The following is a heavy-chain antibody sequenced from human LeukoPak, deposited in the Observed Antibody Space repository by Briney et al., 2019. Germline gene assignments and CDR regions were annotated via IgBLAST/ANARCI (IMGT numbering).Heavy chain of an antibody. J-gene: IGHJ4*02. Sequence: GASVKVSCKASGYTFSSHAMNWVRQAPGQGLEWMGWINTNTGNPTYAQGFTGRFVFSLDTSVSTAYLQISSLKAEDTAVYYCARESEYYYDSSTYSGDDYWGQGTLVTVSS. CDR3: ARESEYYYDSSTYSGDDY. CDR2: INTNTGNP. CDR1: GYTFSSHA. V-gene: IGHV7-4-1*02. D-gene: IGHD3-22*01.